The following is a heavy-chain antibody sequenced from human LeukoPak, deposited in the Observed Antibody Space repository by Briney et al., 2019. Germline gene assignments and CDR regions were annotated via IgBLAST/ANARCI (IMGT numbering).Heavy chain of an antibody. CDR2: IYYSGST. CDR3: ARGGYDFWSGYYAPLSY. V-gene: IGHV4-59*12. CDR1: GGSISSYY. D-gene: IGHD3-3*01. Sequence: NTSETLSLTCTVSGGSISSYYWSWIRQPPGKGLEWIGYIYYSGSTNYNPSLKSRVTISVDTSKNQFSLKLSSVTAADTAVYYCARGGYDFWSGYYAPLSYWGQGTLVTVSS. J-gene: IGHJ4*02.